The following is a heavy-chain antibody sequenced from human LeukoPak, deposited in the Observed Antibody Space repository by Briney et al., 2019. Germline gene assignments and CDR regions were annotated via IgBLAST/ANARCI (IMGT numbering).Heavy chain of an antibody. D-gene: IGHD3-10*02. CDR3: ASQASRNYVATYYFDY. V-gene: IGHV3-53*01. Sequence: HAGGSLRLSCAASGFTVSSNYMSWVRQAPGKGLEWVSVIYSGGSTYYADSVKGRFTTSRDNFKNTLYLQMNSLRAEDTAVYYCASQASRNYVATYYFDYWGQGTLVTVSS. J-gene: IGHJ4*02. CDR2: IYSGGST. CDR1: GFTVSSNY.